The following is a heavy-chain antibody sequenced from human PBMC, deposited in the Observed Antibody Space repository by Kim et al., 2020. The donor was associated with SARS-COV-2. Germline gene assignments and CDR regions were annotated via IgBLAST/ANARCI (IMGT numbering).Heavy chain of an antibody. CDR2: INDDGSST. J-gene: IGHJ4*03. CDR3: ARDRDNLLATYHPVFDC. V-gene: IGHV3-74*01. D-gene: IGHD2-15*01. CDR1: GFTFSRYG. Sequence: GGSLRLSCAASGFTFSRYGMNWVRQALGKGMVWVSRINDDGSSTSYVDSVKGRFTISRDNSKNTLYLQMNSLRAEDTAVYYCARDRDNLLATYHPVFDCWGQGTLVTVSS.